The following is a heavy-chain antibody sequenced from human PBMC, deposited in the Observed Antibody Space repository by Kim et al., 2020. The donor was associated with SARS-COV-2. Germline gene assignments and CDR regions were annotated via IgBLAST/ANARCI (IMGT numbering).Heavy chain of an antibody. V-gene: IGHV1-18*01. D-gene: IGHD1-7*01. J-gene: IGHJ4*02. CDR2: T. Sequence: TNYAQKLQGRVTMTTATSTSTAYMELRSLRSDDTAVYYCARDNYGAGTTYLYWGQGTLVTVSS. CDR3: ARDNYGAGTTYLY.